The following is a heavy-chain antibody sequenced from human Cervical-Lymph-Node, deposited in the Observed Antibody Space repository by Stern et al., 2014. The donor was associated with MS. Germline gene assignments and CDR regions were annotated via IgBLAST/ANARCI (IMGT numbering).Heavy chain of an antibody. D-gene: IGHD2-15*01. V-gene: IGHV1-69*06. CDR1: GGTFSSYT. J-gene: IGHJ6*02. Sequence: QVQLVQSGAEVKKPGSSVKVSCKAFGGTFSSYTMSWVRQAPGQGLEWMGRSTPIFGTANDAQKFQDRVTITADKFASTAYMALNSLRSEDTAVYYCAREALLGGNYYALDVWGQGTTVTVSS. CDR3: AREALLGGNYYALDV. CDR2: STPIFGTA.